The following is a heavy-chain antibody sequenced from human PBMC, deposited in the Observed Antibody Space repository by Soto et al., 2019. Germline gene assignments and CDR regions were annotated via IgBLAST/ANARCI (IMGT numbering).Heavy chain of an antibody. CDR1: GYTFISRG. V-gene: IGHV1-18*01. CDR2: ISPYNGNT. D-gene: IGHD6-13*01. CDR3: ARDAAYGSTWYLDNYYYGLDV. Sequence: QVHLAQSGAEVKKPGASVKVSCKASGYTFISRGISWVRQAPGQGLEWMGWISPYNGNTNYAQKLRGRVTMTTDTSSSTAYMELRNLRSDDTAVYYCARDAAYGSTWYLDNYYYGLDVWGQGTTVTVSS. J-gene: IGHJ6*02.